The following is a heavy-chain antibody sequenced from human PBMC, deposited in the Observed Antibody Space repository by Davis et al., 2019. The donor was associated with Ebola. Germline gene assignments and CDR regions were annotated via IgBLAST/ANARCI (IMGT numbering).Heavy chain of an antibody. J-gene: IGHJ6*02. V-gene: IGHV3-11*01. CDR2: ISSSGSTI. Sequence: GESLKISCAASGFTFSDYYMSWIRQAPGKGLEWVSYISSSGSTIYYADSVKGRFTISRDNAKNSLYLQMNSLRAEDTAVYYCAKSTAMVSSYGMDVWGQGTTVTVSS. CDR1: GFTFSDYY. CDR3: AKSTAMVSSYGMDV. D-gene: IGHD5-18*01.